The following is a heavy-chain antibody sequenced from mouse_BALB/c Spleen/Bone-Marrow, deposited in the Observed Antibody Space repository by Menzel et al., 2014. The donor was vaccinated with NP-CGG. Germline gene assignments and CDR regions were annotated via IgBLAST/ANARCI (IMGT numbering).Heavy chain of an antibody. J-gene: IGHJ2*01. Sequence: VHLVESGPGLVAPSQSLSITCTVSGFSLTVYGVNWVRQPPGKGLEWLGIIWGDGITDYNSAFKSRLSISKDDSKSQVFLKMNSLQTDDTAKYYCAREGNYFDYWGQGATLTVSS. CDR2: IWGDGIT. CDR3: AREGNYFDY. V-gene: IGHV2-6-7*01. CDR1: GFSLTVYG.